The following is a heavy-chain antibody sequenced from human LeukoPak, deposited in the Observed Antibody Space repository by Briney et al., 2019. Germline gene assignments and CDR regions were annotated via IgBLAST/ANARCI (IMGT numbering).Heavy chain of an antibody. V-gene: IGHV4-4*09. J-gene: IGHJ3*02. D-gene: IGHD2-2*01. Sequence: SETLSLTCTVSGGSISSYYWSWIRQPPGKGLEWIGYIYTSRSTNYNPSLKSRVTISVDTSKNQFSLKLSSVTAADTAVYYCAKLGYCSSTSCYSGAFDIWGQGTMVTVSS. CDR3: AKLGYCSSTSCYSGAFDI. CDR2: IYTSRST. CDR1: GGSISSYY.